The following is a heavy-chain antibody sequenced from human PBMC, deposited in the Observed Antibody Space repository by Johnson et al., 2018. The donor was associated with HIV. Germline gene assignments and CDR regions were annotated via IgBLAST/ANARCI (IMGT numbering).Heavy chain of an antibody. Sequence: VQLVESGGGLVQPGGSLRLSCAASGFTLTTHWMHWVRQAPGKGLVWVSVIYSGGSTYYADSVKGRFTISRDNSKNTLYLQMNSLRAEDTAVYYCATSMGATALAFDIWGQGTMVTVSS. V-gene: IGHV3-66*02. CDR2: IYSGGST. D-gene: IGHD1-26*01. CDR1: GFTLTTHW. J-gene: IGHJ3*02. CDR3: ATSMGATALAFDI.